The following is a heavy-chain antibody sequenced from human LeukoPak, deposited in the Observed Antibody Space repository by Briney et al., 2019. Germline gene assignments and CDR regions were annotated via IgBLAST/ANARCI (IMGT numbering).Heavy chain of an antibody. CDR1: GFTFDDYG. CDR2: IYWNGGST. V-gene: IGHV3-20*04. D-gene: IGHD3-3*01. CDR3: ARIVDFWSTTDV. J-gene: IGHJ6*04. Sequence: GGSLRLSCAASGFTFDDYGMSWVRQAPGKGLEWVSGIYWNGGSTGYADSVKGRFTISRDTAKNSLYLQMNSLRAEDTALYYCARIVDFWSTTDVWGKGTTVTVSS.